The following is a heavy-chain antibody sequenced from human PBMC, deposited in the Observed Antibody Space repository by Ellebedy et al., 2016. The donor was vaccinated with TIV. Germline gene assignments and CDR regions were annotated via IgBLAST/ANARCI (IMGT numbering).Heavy chain of an antibody. Sequence: GESLKISCAASGFTFSNHAMTWVRQAPGKGLEWVSVISGSAMGLYTYYADSVKGRFTVSRDNPKNTVYLQMNSLRVEETAVYYCVRDGSYDYGDYWGQGTVVTVSS. CDR2: ISGSAMGLYT. J-gene: IGHJ4*02. D-gene: IGHD3-16*01. CDR1: GFTFSNHA. V-gene: IGHV3-23*01. CDR3: VRDGSYDYGDY.